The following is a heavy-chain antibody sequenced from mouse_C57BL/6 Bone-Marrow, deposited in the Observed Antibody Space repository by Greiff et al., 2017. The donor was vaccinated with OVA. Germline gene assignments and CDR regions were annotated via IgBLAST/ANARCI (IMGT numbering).Heavy chain of an antibody. CDR1: GYTFTSYW. CDR2: IDPSDSYT. V-gene: IGHV1-69*01. Sequence: QVQLQQPGAELVMPGASVKLSCKASGYTFTSYWMHWVKQRPGQGLEWIGEIDPSDSYTNYNQKFKGKSTLTVDKSSSTAYMQLSSLTSEDSAVYYCARNYGSSYGGVDYWGPGTSVTVSS. CDR3: ARNYGSSYGGVDY. J-gene: IGHJ4*01. D-gene: IGHD1-1*01.